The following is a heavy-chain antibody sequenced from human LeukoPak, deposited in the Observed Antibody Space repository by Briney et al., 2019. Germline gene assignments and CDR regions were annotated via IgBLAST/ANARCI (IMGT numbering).Heavy chain of an antibody. D-gene: IGHD2-2*01. V-gene: IGHV3-23*01. J-gene: IGHJ4*02. CDR1: GFTFSSYA. CDR3: AKDLAVGNVPAATRSFDY. Sequence: PGRSLRLSCAPSGFTFSSYAMSWVRPAPGKGLEWVSAISGSGGSTYYADSVRGRFTISRDNSKNTLYLQMISLRAEDTDVYYCAKDLAVGNVPAATRSFDYWGQGTLVTVST. CDR2: ISGSGGST.